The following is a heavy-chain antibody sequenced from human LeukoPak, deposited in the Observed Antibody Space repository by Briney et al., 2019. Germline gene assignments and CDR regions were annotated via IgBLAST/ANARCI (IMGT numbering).Heavy chain of an antibody. D-gene: IGHD3-10*01. J-gene: IGHJ5*02. Sequence: GGSLRLSCAASGFTFSNAWMSWVRQAPGKGLEWVAFIRYDGSNKSYADSVKGRFTISRDNSKNTLYLQMNSLRAEDTAVYYCARARKSGGITMIRGVKDRGWFDPWGQGTLVTVSS. CDR2: IRYDGSNK. CDR1: GFTFSNAW. V-gene: IGHV3-30*02. CDR3: ARARKSGGITMIRGVKDRGWFDP.